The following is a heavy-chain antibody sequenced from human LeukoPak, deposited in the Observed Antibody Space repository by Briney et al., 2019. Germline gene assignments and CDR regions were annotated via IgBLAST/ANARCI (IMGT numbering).Heavy chain of an antibody. D-gene: IGHD2-2*01. CDR3: GRLNLPAVSGAFDY. J-gene: IGHJ4*02. Sequence: SETLSLTCTVSGGSISTYFWSWIRQPAGKGLEWIGRIHSSETTHYNPSLRSRVTLSIDTSKNQFSLKLSSVTAADTAVYYCGRLNLPAVSGAFDYWGQGTLVTVSS. CDR1: GGSISTYF. V-gene: IGHV4-4*07. CDR2: IHSSETT.